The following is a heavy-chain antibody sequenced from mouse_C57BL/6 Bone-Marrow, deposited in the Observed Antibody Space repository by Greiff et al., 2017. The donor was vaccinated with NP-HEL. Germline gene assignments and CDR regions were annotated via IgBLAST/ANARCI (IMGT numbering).Heavy chain of an antibody. D-gene: IGHD2-4*01. V-gene: IGHV1-22*01. CDR1: GYTFTDYN. CDR3: ARRNDYDGRFYAMDY. CDR2: INPNNGGT. J-gene: IGHJ4*01. Sequence: VQLKESGPELVKPGASVKMSCKASGYTFTDYNMHWVKQSHGKSLEWIGYINPNNGGTSYNQKFKGKATLTVNKSSSTAYMELRSLTSEDSAVYYCARRNDYDGRFYAMDYWGQGTSVTVSS.